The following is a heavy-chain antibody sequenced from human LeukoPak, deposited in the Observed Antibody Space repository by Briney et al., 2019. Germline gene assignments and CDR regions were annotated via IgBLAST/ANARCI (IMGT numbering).Heavy chain of an antibody. Sequence: PSETLSLTCAVYGGPFSGYYWSWIRQPTGKGLEWIGELNHSGRTNYNPSLKSRVTISVDTSKNQFSLKLSSVTAADTAVYYCARATYYYGSGTTPHAFDIWGQGTMVTVSS. CDR1: GGPFSGYY. CDR2: LNHSGRT. J-gene: IGHJ3*02. V-gene: IGHV4-34*01. CDR3: ARATYYYGSGTTPHAFDI. D-gene: IGHD3-10*01.